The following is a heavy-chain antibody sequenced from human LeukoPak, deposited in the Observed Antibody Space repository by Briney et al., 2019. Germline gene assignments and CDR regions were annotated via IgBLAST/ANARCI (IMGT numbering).Heavy chain of an antibody. J-gene: IGHJ4*02. CDR2: IKQDGSEK. V-gene: IGHV3-7*01. CDR1: GFTFSSFW. Sequence: GGSLRLSCAASGFTFSSFWMSWVRQAPGKGLAWVANIKQDGSEKYFVDSVKGRFTISRDNAKNSLYLQMTSLRAEDTALYYCTRATGWYPDYWGQGTLITVSS. D-gene: IGHD6-19*01. CDR3: TRATGWYPDY.